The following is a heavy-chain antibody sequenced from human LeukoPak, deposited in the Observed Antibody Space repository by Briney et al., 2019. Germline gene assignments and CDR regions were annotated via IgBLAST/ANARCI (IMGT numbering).Heavy chain of an antibody. CDR2: TYYRSKWYN. D-gene: IGHD2-2*03. Sequence: SQTLSLTCAVSGDSVSSNSAAWNWIRQSPSRGLEWLGRTYYRSKWYNDYAVSVKSRITINPDTSKNHFSLQLPSVTPEDTAVYYCAGSFGDGYCGGTSCDYYYYGLDAWGQGTTVTVSS. J-gene: IGHJ6*02. V-gene: IGHV6-1*01. CDR1: GDSVSSNSAA. CDR3: AGSFGDGYCGGTSCDYYYYGLDA.